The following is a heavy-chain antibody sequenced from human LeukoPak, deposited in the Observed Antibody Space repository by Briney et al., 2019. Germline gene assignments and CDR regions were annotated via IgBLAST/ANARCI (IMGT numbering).Heavy chain of an antibody. CDR2: ISGSGGSA. Sequence: PGGSLRLSCAASGFTFSSYAMSWVRQAPGKGLEWVSGISGSGGSAYYADSVKGRFTISRDTSKNTLYLQVNSLRAEDTAVYYCAKVNYYDGSGYYYDAFDIWGQGAMVTVSS. V-gene: IGHV3-23*01. CDR1: GFTFSSYA. D-gene: IGHD3-22*01. J-gene: IGHJ3*02. CDR3: AKVNYYDGSGYYYDAFDI.